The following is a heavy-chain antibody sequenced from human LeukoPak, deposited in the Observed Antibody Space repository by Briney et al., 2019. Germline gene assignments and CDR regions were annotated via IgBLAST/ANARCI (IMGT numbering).Heavy chain of an antibody. CDR1: GGSISNYY. CDR2: IYYSGST. Sequence: SETLSLTCTVSGGSISNYYWSWVRQSPGKGLEWIGFIYYSGSTNYNSSLTSRVTISVDTSKNQFSLRLSSVTAADTAVYYCARCPKGQRLAPDCWGQGTLVTVSS. CDR3: ARCPKGQRLAPDC. D-gene: IGHD6-25*01. V-gene: IGHV4-59*01. J-gene: IGHJ4*02.